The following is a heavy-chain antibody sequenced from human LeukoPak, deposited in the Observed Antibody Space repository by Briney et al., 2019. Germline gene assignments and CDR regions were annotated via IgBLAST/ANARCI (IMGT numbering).Heavy chain of an antibody. J-gene: IGHJ4*02. V-gene: IGHV3-48*01. Sequence: PGGSLRLSCAASGFTFSSYSMNWVRQAPGKGLEWVSYISSSSARYYADSVKGRFTISRDDARNSLYLQMNSLRAEDTAAYYCARMSGSRLPGYWGQGTLVTVSS. CDR3: ARMSGSRLPGY. CDR2: ISSSSAR. CDR1: GFTFSSYS. D-gene: IGHD3-3*01.